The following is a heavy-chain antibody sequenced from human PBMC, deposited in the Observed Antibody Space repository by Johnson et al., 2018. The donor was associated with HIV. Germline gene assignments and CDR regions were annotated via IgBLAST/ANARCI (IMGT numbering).Heavy chain of an antibody. Sequence: VQLVESGGGLEQPGGSLRLSCAASGFTFSSNYMSWVRQAPGKGLEWVSVIYSAGTTYYTQSVKGRFTISRDNSNNTVYLQMKSVTAEDTAVYYCARDPFPRFFAFDMWGQGTVVTVSS. CDR2: IYSAGTT. CDR1: GFTFSSNY. V-gene: IGHV3-66*01. D-gene: IGHD2/OR15-2a*01. J-gene: IGHJ3*02. CDR3: ARDPFPRFFAFDM.